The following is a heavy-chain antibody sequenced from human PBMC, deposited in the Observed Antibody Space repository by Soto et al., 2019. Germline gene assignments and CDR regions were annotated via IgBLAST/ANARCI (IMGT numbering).Heavy chain of an antibody. V-gene: IGHV1-69*01. Sequence: QVQLVQSGAEVKKPGSSVKVSCKASGGTFSSYAISWVRQAPGQGLEWMGGIIPIFGTANYAQKFQGRVTITADECTSTAYMELSSLRSEDTAVYYCARQGYSYGTYTPLYNWFDPWGQGTLVTVSS. CDR1: GGTFSSYA. CDR3: ARQGYSYGTYTPLYNWFDP. D-gene: IGHD5-18*01. CDR2: IIPIFGTA. J-gene: IGHJ5*02.